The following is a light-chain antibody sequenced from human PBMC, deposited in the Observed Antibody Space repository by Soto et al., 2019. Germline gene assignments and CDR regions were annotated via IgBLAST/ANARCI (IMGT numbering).Light chain of an antibody. CDR3: TSWTTSTTMM. CDR1: SSDIGAYNY. J-gene: IGLJ3*02. CDR2: DVN. Sequence: QSALTQPASVSGSPGQSITISCTGTSSDIGAYNYVSWYQQHPGKAPKLMIYDVNIRPSGVSNRFSGSKSGNTASLTISGLQAEDDADYYCTSWTTSTTMMFGGGTKLTVL. V-gene: IGLV2-14*03.